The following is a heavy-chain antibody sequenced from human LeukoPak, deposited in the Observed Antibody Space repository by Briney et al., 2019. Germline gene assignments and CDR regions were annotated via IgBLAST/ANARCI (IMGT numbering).Heavy chain of an antibody. J-gene: IGHJ4*02. CDR3: AKAGASAQTYYDFWGGYYKEFYFDY. D-gene: IGHD3-3*01. CDR2: ISGSGGST. V-gene: IGHV3-23*01. Sequence: VRQAPGKGLEWVSAISGSGGSTYYADSVKGRFTISRDNSKNTLYLQMNSLRAEDTAVYYCAKAGASAQTYYDFWGGYYKEFYFDYWGQGTLVTVSS.